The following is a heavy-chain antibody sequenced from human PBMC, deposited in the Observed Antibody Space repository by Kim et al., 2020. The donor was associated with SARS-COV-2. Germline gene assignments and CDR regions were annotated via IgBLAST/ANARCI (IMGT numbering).Heavy chain of an antibody. Sequence: ASVKVSCKASGYSFSGYGIHWVRQAPGQGLEWMGWINAGTGNTDHSQKFRGRVTFTTVTSANTAYMELTSLTSEDTALYFCARCSSAWSAVDYWGQGTLVTVSS. D-gene: IGHD6-19*01. CDR1: GYSFSGYG. CDR2: INAGTGNT. J-gene: IGHJ4*02. V-gene: IGHV1-3*01. CDR3: ARCSSAWSAVDY.